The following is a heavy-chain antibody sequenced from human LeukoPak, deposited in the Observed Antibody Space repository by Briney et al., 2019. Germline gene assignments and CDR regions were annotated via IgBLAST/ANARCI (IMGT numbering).Heavy chain of an antibody. Sequence: SVKVSCKASGGTFSSYTISWVRQAPGQGLEWMGRIIPIFGTANYAQKFQGRVTITTDESTSTAYMELSSLRSEDTAVYYCARDPGYDILTGRKAPFFDYWGQGTLVTVSS. V-gene: IGHV1-69*05. D-gene: IGHD3-9*01. CDR1: GGTFSSYT. CDR2: IIPIFGTA. J-gene: IGHJ4*02. CDR3: ARDPGYDILTGRKAPFFDY.